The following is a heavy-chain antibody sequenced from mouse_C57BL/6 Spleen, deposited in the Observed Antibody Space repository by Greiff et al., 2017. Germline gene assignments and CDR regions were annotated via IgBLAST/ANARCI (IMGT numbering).Heavy chain of an antibody. J-gene: IGHJ4*01. CDR2: IWSGGST. V-gene: IGHV2-2*01. D-gene: IGHD2-4*01. Sequence: VKLQESGPGLVQPSQSLSITCTVSGFSLTSYGVHWVRQSPGKGLEWLGVIWSGGSTDYNAAFISRLSISKDNSKSQVFSKMNSLQADDTAIYYCARPYDYDDSYAMDYWGEGTSVTDSS. CDR1: GFSLTSYG. CDR3: ARPYDYDDSYAMDY.